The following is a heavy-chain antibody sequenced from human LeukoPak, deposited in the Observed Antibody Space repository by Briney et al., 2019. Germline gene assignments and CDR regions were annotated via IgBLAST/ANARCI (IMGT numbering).Heavy chain of an antibody. J-gene: IGHJ6*03. CDR1: GYSISSGYY. Sequence: PSETLSLTCSVSGYSISSGYYWGWIRQLPGKGLEWIGSIYHSGSTYYNPSLKSRVTISVDTSKNQFSLKLSSVTAADTAVYYCAREKADTDPYYYYMDVWGKGTTVTISS. CDR3: AREKADTDPYYYYMDV. V-gene: IGHV4-38-2*02. CDR2: IYHSGST.